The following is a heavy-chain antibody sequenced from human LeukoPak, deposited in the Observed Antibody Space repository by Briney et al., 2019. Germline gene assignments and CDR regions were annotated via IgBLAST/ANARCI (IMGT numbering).Heavy chain of an antibody. D-gene: IGHD3-16*01. V-gene: IGHV3-53*01. CDR3: ARDDAFRGVAMDV. Sequence: GGSLRLSCAASGFTVSSNYMSWVRQAPGKGLEWVSVSDNTGFTLYADSVKGRFTISRDNAKNTLFLQMNSLRAEDTAVYYCARDDAFRGVAMDVWGQGTTVTVSS. CDR1: GFTVSSNY. J-gene: IGHJ6*01. CDR2: SDNTGFT.